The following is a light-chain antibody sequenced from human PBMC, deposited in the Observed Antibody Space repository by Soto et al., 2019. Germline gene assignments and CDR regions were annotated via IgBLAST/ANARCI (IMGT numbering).Light chain of an antibody. CDR3: QQYNNWPPWT. V-gene: IGKV3-15*01. Sequence: EIVMTQSPATLSVSPGERATLSCRASQSVSSNLAWYQQKPGQAPRLLIYGASTRAIGIPSSLSGSGSGTEFTLTFSSLQSEDFAVYYCQQYNNWPPWTFGQGTKVDIK. CDR2: GAS. J-gene: IGKJ1*01. CDR1: QSVSSN.